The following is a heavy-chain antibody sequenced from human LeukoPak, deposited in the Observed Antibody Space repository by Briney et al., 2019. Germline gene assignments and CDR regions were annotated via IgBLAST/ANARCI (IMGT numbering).Heavy chain of an antibody. D-gene: IGHD5-18*01. Sequence: GASVKVSCKASGGTFSSYAISWVRQAPGQGLEWMGGIIPIFGTANYAQKFQGRVTITADESTSTAYMELSSLRSEDTAVYYCATGYSHGHKGRYYFDYWGQGTLVTVSS. CDR3: ATGYSHGHKGRYYFDY. J-gene: IGHJ4*02. CDR1: GGTFSSYA. V-gene: IGHV1-69*13. CDR2: IIPIFGTA.